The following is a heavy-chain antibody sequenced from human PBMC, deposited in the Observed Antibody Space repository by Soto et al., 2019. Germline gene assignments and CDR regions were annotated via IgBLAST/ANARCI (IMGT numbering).Heavy chain of an antibody. Sequence: QVQLQQWGAGLLKPSETLSLTCAVYGGSFSGYYWSWIRQPPGKGLEWIGEINHSGSTNYNPSLKSRVIISVDTSKNQFSLKLSSVTAADTAVYYCARGRGSSWFPLDYWGQGTLVTVSS. CDR1: GGSFSGYY. V-gene: IGHV4-34*01. D-gene: IGHD6-13*01. CDR2: INHSGST. CDR3: ARGRGSSWFPLDY. J-gene: IGHJ4*02.